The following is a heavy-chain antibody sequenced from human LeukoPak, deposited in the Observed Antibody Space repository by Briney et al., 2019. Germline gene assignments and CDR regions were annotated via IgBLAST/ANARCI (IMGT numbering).Heavy chain of an antibody. CDR3: ARRLTMVRGVDY. Sequence: SETLSRNVAGSGYSISSGYYWGWIRQPPGKGLEWIGSIYHSGSTYYNPSLKSRVTISVDTSKNQFSLKLSSVTAADTAVYYCARRLTMVRGVDYWGQGTLVTVSS. J-gene: IGHJ4*02. CDR2: IYHSGST. CDR1: GYSISSGYY. V-gene: IGHV4-38-2*01. D-gene: IGHD3-10*01.